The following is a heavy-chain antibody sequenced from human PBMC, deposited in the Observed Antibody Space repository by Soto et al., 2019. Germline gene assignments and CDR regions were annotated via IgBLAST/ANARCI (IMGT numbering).Heavy chain of an antibody. CDR2: IKQDESEK. CDR3: VRDVAFDYVN. J-gene: IGHJ4*02. V-gene: IGHV3-7*01. D-gene: IGHD3-16*01. CDR1: GFSFSSYW. Sequence: EVQLVESGGGLFQPGGSLRISCTVSGFSFSSYWMSWVRQAPGKGLEWVASIKQDESEKYYVDSVKGRFTISRDNADDSLFLQMNSLSADDTAVYFCVRDVAFDYVNWGQGTLVTVSS.